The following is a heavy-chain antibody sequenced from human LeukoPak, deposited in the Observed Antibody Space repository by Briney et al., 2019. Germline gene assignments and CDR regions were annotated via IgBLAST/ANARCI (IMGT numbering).Heavy chain of an antibody. D-gene: IGHD3-10*01. J-gene: IGHJ4*02. Sequence: ASVKVSCKASGYTFTSYDINWVRQATGQGRDWMGWMNPNSGNTGYAQKFQGRVTMTRNTSISTAYMELSSLRSEDTAVYYCARAHDTMVRGVSGYWGQGTLVTVSS. CDR2: MNPNSGNT. V-gene: IGHV1-8*01. CDR3: ARAHDTMVRGVSGY. CDR1: GYTFTSYD.